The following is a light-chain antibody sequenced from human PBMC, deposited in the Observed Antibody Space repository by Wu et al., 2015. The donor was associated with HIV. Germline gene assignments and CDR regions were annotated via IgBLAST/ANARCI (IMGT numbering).Light chain of an antibody. J-gene: IGKJ2*01. CDR3: QQYNDWPYT. CDR2: TTS. Sequence: DIQMTQSPSSLSASVGDRVTITCRASQTINNYLNWYQQKQGRAPKLLIHTTSSLQSGVPSRFSGSGSGTDFTLTINSMQSEDFTIYFCQQYNDWPYTFGQGTKLGDQT. V-gene: IGKV1-39*01. CDR1: QTINNY.